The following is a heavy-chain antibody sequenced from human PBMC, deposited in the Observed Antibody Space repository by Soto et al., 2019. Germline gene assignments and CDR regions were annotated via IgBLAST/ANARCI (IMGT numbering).Heavy chain of an antibody. Sequence: QVQLVQSGAAVRKPGSSVKVSCKASGGTFTKYAITWVRQAPRQGLEWMGGSVPLPGTTIYAQKFRGRVTISADESTSTAYLELSSLRSEDTAVYYCASGVGGLGGSSGWPDYAFDVWGQGTMVIVSS. CDR3: ASGVGGLGGSSGWPDYAFDV. D-gene: IGHD6-19*01. CDR2: SVPLPGTT. V-gene: IGHV1-69*01. CDR1: GGTFTKYA. J-gene: IGHJ3*01.